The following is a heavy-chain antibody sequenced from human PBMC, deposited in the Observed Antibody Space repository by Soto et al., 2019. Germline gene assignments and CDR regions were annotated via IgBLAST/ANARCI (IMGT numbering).Heavy chain of an antibody. Sequence: SETLSLTCTVSGDSINSYYWSWIRQPPGKEMEWIGYVSHIWGSAYNPSLQSRVAISLDTSKSQFSLELTSVIATDTAVYYCASQKLDVPAYFDYWGQGTLVTVSS. CDR1: GDSINSYY. J-gene: IGHJ4*02. CDR3: ASQKLDVPAYFDY. V-gene: IGHV4-59*08. D-gene: IGHD1-1*01. CDR2: VSHIWGS.